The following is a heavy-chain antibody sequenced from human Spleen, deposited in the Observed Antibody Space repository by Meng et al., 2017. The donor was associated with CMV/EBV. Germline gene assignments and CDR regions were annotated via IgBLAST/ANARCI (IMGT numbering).Heavy chain of an antibody. CDR3: ARGNIQPAAYSGSFNAFDI. Sequence: SVKVSCKASGGTFSSYAISWVRQAPGQGLEWMGGIIPILGIANYAQKFQGRVTITADKSTSTAYMELSSLRSEDTAVYYCARGNIQPAAYSGSFNAFDIWGQGTMVTVSS. D-gene: IGHD1-26*01. CDR2: IIPILGIA. V-gene: IGHV1-69*10. CDR1: GGTFSSYA. J-gene: IGHJ3*02.